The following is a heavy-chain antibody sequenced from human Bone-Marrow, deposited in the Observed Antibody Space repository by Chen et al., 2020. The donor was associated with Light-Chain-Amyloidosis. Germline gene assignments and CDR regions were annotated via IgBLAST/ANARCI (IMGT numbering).Heavy chain of an antibody. Sequence: EVQLVESGGGLVQPGGSLRLSCAASGFAFSIYDMHWVRQAAGEGLEWVSAIGPAGDTFYSDSVKGRFTISRENAMSSLWLQMNSLRAGDTAVYYCVRGRKGRRGQSRSGFFDSWGQGTLVTVSS. CDR2: IGPAGDT. CDR3: VRGRKGRRGQSRSGFFDS. V-gene: IGHV3-13*01. J-gene: IGHJ4*02. CDR1: GFAFSIYD. D-gene: IGHD1-26*01.